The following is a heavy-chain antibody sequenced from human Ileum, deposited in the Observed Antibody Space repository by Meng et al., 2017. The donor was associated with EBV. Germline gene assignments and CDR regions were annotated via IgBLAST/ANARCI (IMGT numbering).Heavy chain of an antibody. CDR1: GGSFSGYY. CDR3: ARGHDYADYASDY. Sequence: QVQLQQWGAGLLKPSETLSLTCAVYGGSFSGYYWSWIRQPPGKGLEWIGEINHSGSTNYNPSLKSRVTISVDTSKNQFSLKLSSVTAADTAVYYCARGHDYADYASDYWGQGTLVTVSS. D-gene: IGHD4-17*01. J-gene: IGHJ4*02. V-gene: IGHV4-34*01. CDR2: INHSGST.